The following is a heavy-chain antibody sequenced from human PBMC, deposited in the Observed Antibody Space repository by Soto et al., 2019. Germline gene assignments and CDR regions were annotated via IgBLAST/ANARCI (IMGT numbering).Heavy chain of an antibody. CDR3: ASSNYDSPIPLYS. Sequence: QLQLQESGSGLVKPSQTLSLTCAVSGGSISSGGYSWSWIRQPPGKGLEWIWYIYHSGSTYYNPSLKIRVTISVDRSKNQFSLKLISVTAVETAVYYCASSNYDSPIPLYSWGQGTPVPVSS. CDR1: GGSISSGGYS. V-gene: IGHV4-30-2*01. J-gene: IGHJ4*02. CDR2: IYHSGST. D-gene: IGHD3-22*01.